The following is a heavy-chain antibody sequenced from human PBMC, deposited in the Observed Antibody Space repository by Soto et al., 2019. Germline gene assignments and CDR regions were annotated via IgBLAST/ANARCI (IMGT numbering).Heavy chain of an antibody. V-gene: IGHV1-69*12. CDR1: GGTFRSYA. Sequence: QVQLVQSGAEVKQPGSSVRVSCKTSGGTFRSYAFSWVRQAPGQGLEWMGGLIPILGTANYAQKLQGRLAIIADESTSTAYMELSSLRSEETAVYYCARSDYCGGDCYAFLDYWGQGTLVTVPS. J-gene: IGHJ4*02. CDR2: LIPILGTA. CDR3: ARSDYCGGDCYAFLDY. D-gene: IGHD2-21*02.